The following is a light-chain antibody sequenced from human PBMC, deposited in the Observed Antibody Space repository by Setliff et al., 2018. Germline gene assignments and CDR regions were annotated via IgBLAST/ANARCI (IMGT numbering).Light chain of an antibody. Sequence: QSALAQPRSVSGSPGRSVTISCTGASRDVGAYNYVSWYQQHPGKVPKLMIYDVTKRPSGVPDRFSGSKSGNTASLTVSGLQAEDEADYYCCSYTGFSYVFGSGTKVTVL. J-gene: IGLJ1*01. CDR2: DVT. V-gene: IGLV2-11*01. CDR1: SRDVGAYNY. CDR3: CSYTGFSYV.